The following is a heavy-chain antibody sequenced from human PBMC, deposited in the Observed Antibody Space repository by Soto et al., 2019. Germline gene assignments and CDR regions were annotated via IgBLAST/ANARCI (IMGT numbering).Heavy chain of an antibody. CDR3: ARCRTPSKFTYYYDSSGGAWFDP. V-gene: IGHV4-31*03. J-gene: IGHJ5*02. D-gene: IGHD3-22*01. CDR2: IYYIGST. CDR1: GGSISSGGYY. Sequence: PSETLSLTCTVSGGSISSGGYYWSWIRHHPGNGLEWIGYIYYIGSTYYNPSLKSRVTISVDTSKNQFSLKLSSVTAADTAVYYCARCRTPSKFTYYYDSSGGAWFDPCGPATPVTXS.